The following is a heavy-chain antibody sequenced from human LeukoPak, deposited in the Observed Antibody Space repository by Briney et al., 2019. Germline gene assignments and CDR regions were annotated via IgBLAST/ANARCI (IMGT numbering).Heavy chain of an antibody. J-gene: IGHJ4*02. D-gene: IGHD3-10*01. CDR2: IYYSGST. CDR3: ARGALPSGNSGSYYYYFDY. V-gene: IGHV4-59*01. CDR1: GGSLSSYY. Sequence: SETLSLTCTVSGGSLSSYYWSWIRQPPGKGLEWIGYIYYSGSTNYNPSLKSRVTISVDTSKNQFSLKLSSVTAADTAVYYCARGALPSGNSGSYYYYFDYWGQGTLVTVSS.